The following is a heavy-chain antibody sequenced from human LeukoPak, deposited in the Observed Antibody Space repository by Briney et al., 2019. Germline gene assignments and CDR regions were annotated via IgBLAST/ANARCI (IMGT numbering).Heavy chain of an antibody. J-gene: IGHJ5*02. CDR2: MNPNSGNT. CDR3: ARVGAAAGTGWDWFDP. V-gene: IGHV1-8*01. CDR1: GYTFTSYD. Sequence: ASVKVSCKAFGYTFTSYDINWVRQATGQGLEWMGWMNPNSGNTGYAQKFQGRVTITRNTSISTAYMELSSLRSEDTAVYYCARVGAAAGTGWDWFDPWGQGTLVTVSS. D-gene: IGHD6-13*01.